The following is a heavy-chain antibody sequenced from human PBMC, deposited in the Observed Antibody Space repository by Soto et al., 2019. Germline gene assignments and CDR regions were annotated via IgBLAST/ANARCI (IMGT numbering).Heavy chain of an antibody. CDR3: ARVYYDFLWGSYRFDY. CDR1: GFTFSRYW. CDR2: IKEDGSEK. D-gene: IGHD3-16*02. J-gene: IGHJ4*02. V-gene: IGHV3-7*01. Sequence: EVHLVESGGGLVQPGGSLRLSCAASGFTFSRYWMSWVRQAPGKGLEWVANIKEDGSEKKNVDSVKGRFTISRDNAKNSLYLQMNSLRAEDTAVYYCARVYYDFLWGSYRFDYWGQGALVTVSS.